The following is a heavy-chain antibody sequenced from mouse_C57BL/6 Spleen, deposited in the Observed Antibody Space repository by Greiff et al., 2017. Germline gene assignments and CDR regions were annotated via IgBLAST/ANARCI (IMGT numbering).Heavy chain of an antibody. Sequence: EVQLQQSGPELVKPGASVKISCKASGYTFTDYYMNWVKQRHGKSLEWIGDINPNNGGTSYNQKFKGKATLTVDKSSSTAYMELRSLTSGDSAVYYCASRLTLYFDYWGQGTTLTVSS. CDR2: INPNNGGT. CDR1: GYTFTDYY. J-gene: IGHJ2*01. CDR3: ASRLTLYFDY. D-gene: IGHD4-1*01. V-gene: IGHV1-26*01.